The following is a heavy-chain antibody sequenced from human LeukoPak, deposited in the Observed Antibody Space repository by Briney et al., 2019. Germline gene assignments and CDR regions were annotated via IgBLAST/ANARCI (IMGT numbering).Heavy chain of an antibody. CDR3: AKANYSGSYYFDS. CDR1: GFTFSRSA. Sequence: PGGSLRLSCAASGFTFSRSAMNWVRQAPGKGLEWVSSFSASGGTTYYADSVKGRFTISRDNSKNTLSMQMNSLRAEDTAVYYCAKANYSGSYYFDSWGQGTLVTVSS. D-gene: IGHD1-26*01. J-gene: IGHJ4*02. V-gene: IGHV3-23*01. CDR2: FSASGGTT.